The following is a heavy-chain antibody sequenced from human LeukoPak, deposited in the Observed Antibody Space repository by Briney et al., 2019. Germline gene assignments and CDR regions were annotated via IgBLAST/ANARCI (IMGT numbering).Heavy chain of an antibody. V-gene: IGHV3-21*01. J-gene: IGHJ4*02. Sequence: GGSLRLSCAASGFKFSSYSMNWVRQAPEKGLEWVSSITSSGTHIYYADSVKGRFTASRDNAKNSLYLQMNSLRAEDTAVYYCARASPPGIAAGSDYWGQGALVTVSS. D-gene: IGHD6-13*01. CDR1: GFKFSSYS. CDR3: ARASPPGIAAGSDY. CDR2: ITSSGTHI.